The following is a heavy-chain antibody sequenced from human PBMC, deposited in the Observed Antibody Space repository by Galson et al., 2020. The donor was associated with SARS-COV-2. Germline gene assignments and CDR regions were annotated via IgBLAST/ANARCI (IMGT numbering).Heavy chain of an antibody. CDR2: IRNKANSYTT. CDR3: ARDWNGSGDD. V-gene: IGHV3-72*01. J-gene: IGHJ4*02. CDR1: GLNFNDHF. Sequence: GESLQISCIASGLNFNDHFMDWVRQAPGKGLEWVARIRNKANSYTTEYAASEKDRFTISRDDSKNSVHLQTNSLKTEVTAVYYCARDWNGSGDDGVRGSHVAVSS. D-gene: IGHD3-10*01.